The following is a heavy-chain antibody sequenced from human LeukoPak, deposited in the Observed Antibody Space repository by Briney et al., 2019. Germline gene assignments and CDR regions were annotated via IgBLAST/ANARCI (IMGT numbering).Heavy chain of an antibody. D-gene: IGHD2-2*01. CDR2: INTNTGNP. CDR1: GYTFTSYA. V-gene: IGHV7-4-1*02. CDR3: ASRERTSCYGYFQH. J-gene: IGHJ1*01. Sequence: ASVKVSCKASGYTFTSYAMNWVRQAPGQGLEWMGWINTNTGNPTYAQGFTGRFVFSLDTSVSTAYLQISSLKAEDTAVYYCASRERTSCYGYFQHWGQGTLVTVSS.